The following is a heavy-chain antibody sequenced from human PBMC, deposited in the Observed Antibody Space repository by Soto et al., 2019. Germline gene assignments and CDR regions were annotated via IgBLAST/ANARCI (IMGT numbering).Heavy chain of an antibody. Sequence: SETLSLTCTVSGGSISNYFWSWIRQPPGKGLEWIGYIYYSGSTNYNPSLKSRVTISVDTSKNQFSLKLSSVTAADTAVYYCARVRDSSGWSREFDYWGQGTLVTVSS. V-gene: IGHV4-59*01. CDR1: GGSISNYF. D-gene: IGHD6-19*01. CDR2: IYYSGST. J-gene: IGHJ4*02. CDR3: ARVRDSSGWSREFDY.